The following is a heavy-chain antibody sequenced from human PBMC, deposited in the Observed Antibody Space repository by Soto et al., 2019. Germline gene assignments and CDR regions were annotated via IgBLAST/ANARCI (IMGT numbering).Heavy chain of an antibody. Sequence: SETLSLTCAVYGGSFSGYYWSWIRQPPGKGLEWIGEINHSGSTNYNPSLKSRVTTSVDTSKNQFSLKLSSVTAADTAVYYCARAPMVVSHRTFDYWGQGTLVTVS. J-gene: IGHJ4*02. CDR3: ARAPMVVSHRTFDY. CDR1: GGSFSGYY. CDR2: INHSGST. V-gene: IGHV4-34*01. D-gene: IGHD2-21*01.